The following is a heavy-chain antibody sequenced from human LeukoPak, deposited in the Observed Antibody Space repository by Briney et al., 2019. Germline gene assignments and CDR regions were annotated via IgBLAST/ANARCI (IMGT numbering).Heavy chain of an antibody. CDR1: GFTFSSYS. CDR3: APNQPRHPFDY. J-gene: IGHJ4*02. CDR2: ISSSTSYI. Sequence: GGSLRLSCAASGFTFSSYSMNWVRQAPGKGLEWVSSISSSTSYIYYADSVKGRFTISRDNAKNSLYLQMNSLRAEDTAVYYCAPNQPRHPFDYWSQGTLVTVSS. V-gene: IGHV3-21*01. D-gene: IGHD2-2*01.